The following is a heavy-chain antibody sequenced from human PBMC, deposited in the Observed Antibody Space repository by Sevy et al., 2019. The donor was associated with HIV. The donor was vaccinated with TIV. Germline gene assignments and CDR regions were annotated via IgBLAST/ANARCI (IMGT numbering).Heavy chain of an antibody. CDR2: ISSSSSYI. CDR1: GFTFSSYS. J-gene: IGHJ6*02. CDR3: ARTPNYYYGMDV. V-gene: IGHV3-21*01. D-gene: IGHD2-15*01. Sequence: GGSLRLSCAASGFTFSSYSMNWVRQAPGKGLEWVSSISSSSSYIYYTDSVKGRFTISRDNAMNSLYLQMNSLRAEDTAVYYCARTPNYYYGMDVWGQRTTVTVSS.